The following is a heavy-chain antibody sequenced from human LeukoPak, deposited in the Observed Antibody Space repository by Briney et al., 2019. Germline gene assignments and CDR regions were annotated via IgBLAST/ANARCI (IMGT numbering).Heavy chain of an antibody. D-gene: IGHD4-23*01. V-gene: IGHV3-23*01. J-gene: IGHJ5*02. CDR2: ISYSGGST. CDR3: AKDSQATPGRWFDP. Sequence: GGSLRLSCAASGFTFTNYAMSWVRQAPGKGLEWVSSISYSGGSTYYADSVKGRFTISRDNSKSTLYLQINSLRAEVTAIYYCAKDSQATPGRWFDPWGQGTLVTVSS. CDR1: GFTFTNYA.